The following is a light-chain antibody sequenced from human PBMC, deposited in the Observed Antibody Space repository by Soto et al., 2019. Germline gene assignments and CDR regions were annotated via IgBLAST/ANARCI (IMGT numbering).Light chain of an antibody. CDR2: AAN. V-gene: IGKV1-39*01. Sequence: DIQMTQFPSSLSASVRDRVTITCRASQSINNYLNWYQQIPGKAPKLLIYAANNLQSGVPSRFSGRGSGTVFTLTITGLQPEDFETYHCQQSSNSHPNFGHPTKADI. CDR3: QQSSNSHPN. J-gene: IGKJ2*01. CDR1: QSINNY.